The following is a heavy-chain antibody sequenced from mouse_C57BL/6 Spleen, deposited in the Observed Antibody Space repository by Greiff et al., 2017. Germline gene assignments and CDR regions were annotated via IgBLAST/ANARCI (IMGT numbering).Heavy chain of an antibody. D-gene: IGHD3-3*01. Sequence: VQLQQSGAELVKPGASVKLSCTASGFNIKDYYMHWVKQRTEQGLEWIGRIDPEDGETKYAPKFQGKATMTADTSSNTAYLQLSSLTSEDTAVYYCAREGDGDWYFDVWGTGTTVTVSS. J-gene: IGHJ1*03. CDR2: IDPEDGET. V-gene: IGHV14-2*01. CDR3: AREGDGDWYFDV. CDR1: GFNIKDYY.